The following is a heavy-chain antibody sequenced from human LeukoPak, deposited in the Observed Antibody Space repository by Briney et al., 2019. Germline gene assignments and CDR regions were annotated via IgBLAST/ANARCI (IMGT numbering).Heavy chain of an antibody. CDR1: GGSISSYY. CDR2: IYTSGST. D-gene: IGHD2-2*01. V-gene: IGHV4-4*07. CDR3: ARDGAYCSSTSCTGFDP. Sequence: PSETLSLTCTVSGGSISSYYWSWIRQPAGKGLEWIGRIYTSGSTNYNPSLKSRVTMSVDTSKNQFSLKLSSVTAADTAVYYCARDGAYCSSTSCTGFDPWGQGTLSPSPQ. J-gene: IGHJ5*02.